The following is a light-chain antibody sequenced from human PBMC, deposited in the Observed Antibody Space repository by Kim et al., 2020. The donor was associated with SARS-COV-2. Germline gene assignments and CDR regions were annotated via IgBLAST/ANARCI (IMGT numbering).Light chain of an antibody. CDR3: QQYFGTPPYT. V-gene: IGKV4-1*01. J-gene: IGKJ2*01. Sequence: ATINCKSSQSILYVFNNKNALAWYQQKPGQPPKLLIYWASTLESGVPDRFSGSGSGTDFTLTISSLQAEDVAVYYCQQYFGTPPYTFGQGTKLEI. CDR1: QSILYVFNNKNA. CDR2: WAS.